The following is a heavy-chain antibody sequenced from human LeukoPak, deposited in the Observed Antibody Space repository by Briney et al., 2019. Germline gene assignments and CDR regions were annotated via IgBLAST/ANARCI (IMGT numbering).Heavy chain of an antibody. D-gene: IGHD5-24*01. CDR3: ARDSYNGNDYYFDY. Sequence: PGGSLRLSCSGSGFTFSSYEMGWVRQAPGKGLEWVSYISSSGTTKYYADSVKGRFTISRDNAKNSLYLQMNSLRADDTAVYYCARDSYNGNDYYFDYWGQGTLVPVSS. J-gene: IGHJ4*02. CDR2: ISSSGTTK. CDR1: GFTFSSYE. V-gene: IGHV3-48*03.